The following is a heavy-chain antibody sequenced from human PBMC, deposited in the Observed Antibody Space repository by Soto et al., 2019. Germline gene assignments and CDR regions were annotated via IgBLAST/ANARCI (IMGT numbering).Heavy chain of an antibody. Sequence: SETLSLTCTVSGGSISSYYWSWIRQPPGKGLEWIGYIYYSGSTNYNPSLKSRVTISVDTSKNQFSLKLSSVTAADTAVYYCARVGTHRTDAFDIWGQGTMVTVS. D-gene: IGHD1-7*01. J-gene: IGHJ3*02. V-gene: IGHV4-59*01. CDR3: ARVGTHRTDAFDI. CDR2: IYYSGST. CDR1: GGSISSYY.